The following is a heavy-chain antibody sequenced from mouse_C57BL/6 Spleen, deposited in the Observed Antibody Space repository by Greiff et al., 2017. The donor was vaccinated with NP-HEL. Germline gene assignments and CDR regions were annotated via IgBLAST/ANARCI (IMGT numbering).Heavy chain of an antibody. CDR3: ARSEDYGSPFAY. J-gene: IGHJ3*01. CDR1: GFNIKDYY. CDR2: IDPEDGET. Sequence: DVHLVESGAELVKPGASVKLSCTASGFNIKDYYMHWVKQRTEQGLEWIGRIDPEDGETKYAPKFQGKATITADTSSNTAYLQLSSLTSEDTAVYYCARSEDYGSPFAYWGQGTLVTVSA. V-gene: IGHV14-2*01. D-gene: IGHD1-1*01.